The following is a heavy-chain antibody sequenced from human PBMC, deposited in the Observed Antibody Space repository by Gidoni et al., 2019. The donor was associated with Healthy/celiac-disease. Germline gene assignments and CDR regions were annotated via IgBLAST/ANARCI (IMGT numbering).Heavy chain of an antibody. CDR1: GFPFDYYA. CDR2: ISWNSGSI. V-gene: IGHV3-9*01. Sequence: EVQLVESGGGLVQPGRSLRLSCAASGFPFDYYAMNWVRQAPGKGLEWVSGISWNSGSIGYADSVKGRLTISRDNAKNSLYLQMNSLRAEDTALYYCAKGVPYCTGGVCYSYGMDVWGQGTTVTVSS. D-gene: IGHD2-8*02. J-gene: IGHJ6*02. CDR3: AKGVPYCTGGVCYSYGMDV.